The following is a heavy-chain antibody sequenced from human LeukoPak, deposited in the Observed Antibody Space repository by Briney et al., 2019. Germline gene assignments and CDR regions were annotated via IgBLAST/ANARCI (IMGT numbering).Heavy chain of an antibody. Sequence: PGGSLRLSCAASGFTFSSYSMNWVRQAPGKGLEWVSSISSSSSYIYYADSVKGRFTISRDNAKNSLYLQMNSLRAEDTAVYYCARDSKTWIQLGRYYYGMDVWGQGTTVTVSS. CDR2: ISSSSSYI. CDR1: GFTFSSYS. J-gene: IGHJ6*02. D-gene: IGHD5-18*01. V-gene: IGHV3-21*01. CDR3: ARDSKTWIQLGRYYYGMDV.